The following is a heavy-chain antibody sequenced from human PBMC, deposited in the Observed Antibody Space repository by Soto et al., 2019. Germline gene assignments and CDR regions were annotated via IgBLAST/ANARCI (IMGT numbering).Heavy chain of an antibody. CDR2: IYYSGST. Sequence: SETLSLTCTVSGGSISSYYWSWIRQPPGKGLEWIGYIYYSGSTNYNPSLKSRVTISVDTSKNQFSLKLSSVTAADTAVYYCARVPPYYDFWSGRYYYYYMDVWGKGTTVTVSS. CDR1: GGSISSYY. V-gene: IGHV4-59*01. J-gene: IGHJ6*03. D-gene: IGHD3-3*01. CDR3: ARVPPYYDFWSGRYYYYYMDV.